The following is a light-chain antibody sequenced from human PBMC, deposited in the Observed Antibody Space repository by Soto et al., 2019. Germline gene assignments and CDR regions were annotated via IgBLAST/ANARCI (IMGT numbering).Light chain of an antibody. J-gene: IGLJ1*01. Sequence: QSSLTQPPSLPGSPGQSIKFSCTGTRLGIGASNFVSWYQHLPGRAPKPILFEATNRPSGVSDPFSGSKAGITASLTISRLQADDEAVYFCISYTTDDTSVF. CDR1: RLGIGASNF. CDR2: EAT. V-gene: IGLV2-14*01. CDR3: ISYTTDDTSV.